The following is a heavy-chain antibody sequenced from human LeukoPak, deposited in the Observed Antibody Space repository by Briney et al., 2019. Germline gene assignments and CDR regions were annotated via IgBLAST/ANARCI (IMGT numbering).Heavy chain of an antibody. D-gene: IGHD3-22*01. V-gene: IGHV3-9*01. Sequence: GGSLRLSCAASGFTVSSTYMSWVRQAPGKGLEWVSGISWNSGSIGYADSVKGRFTISRDNAKNSLYLQMNSLRAEDTALYYCAKDKGGRYDSSGYYYGVMDYWGQGTLVTVSS. CDR3: AKDKGGRYDSSGYYYGVMDY. CDR1: GFTVSSTY. CDR2: ISWNSGSI. J-gene: IGHJ4*02.